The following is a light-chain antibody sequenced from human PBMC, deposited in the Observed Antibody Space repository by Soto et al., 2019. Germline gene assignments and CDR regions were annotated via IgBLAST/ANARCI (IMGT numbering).Light chain of an antibody. CDR2: AAT. J-gene: IGKJ1*01. Sequence: DVQLIQSPSTLSASIGDRVTITCRVSQPIRDWVAWYQQKPGKAPKLLIYAATSSDSGVPSRFSASGSETEFTLTISSLQPGDFATYYCQQYDSYSNTFGQGTRVEL. CDR3: QQYDSYSNT. V-gene: IGKV1-5*01. CDR1: QPIRDW.